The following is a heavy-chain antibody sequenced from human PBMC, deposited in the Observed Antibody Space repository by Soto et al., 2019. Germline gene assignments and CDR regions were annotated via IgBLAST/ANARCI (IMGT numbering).Heavy chain of an antibody. V-gene: IGHV3-9*01. CDR2: ISWNSGSI. CDR3: AKGAWSSGWYY. D-gene: IGHD6-19*01. Sequence: EVQLVESGGGLVQPGRSLRLSCAASGFTFDDYAMHWVRQAPGKGLEWVSGISWNSGSIGYADSVKGRFTISRDNAKNSLYLQMNSRRAEDTALYYCAKGAWSSGWYYWGQGTLVTVSS. CDR1: GFTFDDYA. J-gene: IGHJ4*02.